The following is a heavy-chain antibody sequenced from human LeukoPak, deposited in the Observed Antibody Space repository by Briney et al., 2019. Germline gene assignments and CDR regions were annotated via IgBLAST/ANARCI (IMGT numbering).Heavy chain of an antibody. CDR2: MNPNSGNT. CDR1: GYTFTSYD. Sequence: VEISFEASGYTFTSYDIKGGRPATGQGVGWRGWMNPNSGNTGYAQELEGRVTITRNTSISTAYMEMRSLRTEGTAVEYCGRGSHYSGVTDYWGQGTLVTVSS. V-gene: IGHV1-8*03. D-gene: IGHD2-21*01. CDR3: GRGSHYSGVTDY. J-gene: IGHJ4*02.